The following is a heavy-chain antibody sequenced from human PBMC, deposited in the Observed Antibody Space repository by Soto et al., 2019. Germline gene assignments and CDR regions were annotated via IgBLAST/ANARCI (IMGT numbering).Heavy chain of an antibody. CDR3: ARDRGWYLRWFDP. CDR1: GGTFSSYA. V-gene: IGHV1-69*13. J-gene: IGHJ5*02. D-gene: IGHD6-19*01. Sequence: GASVKVSCKASGGTFSSYAISWARQAPGQGLEWMGGIIPIFGTANYAQKFQGRVTITADESTSTAYMELSSLRSEDTAVYYCARDRGWYLRWFDPWGQGTLVTVSS. CDR2: IIPIFGTA.